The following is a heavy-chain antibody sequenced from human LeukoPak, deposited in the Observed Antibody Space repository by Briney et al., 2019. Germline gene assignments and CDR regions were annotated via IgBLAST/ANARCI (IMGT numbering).Heavy chain of an antibody. CDR3: AKDLAHATVTTDWLDP. V-gene: IGHV3-30*18. Sequence: PGGSLRLSCAASGFTFSSYGMHWVRQAPGKGLEWVAVISYDGSNKYYADSVKGRFTISRDNSKNTLYLQMNSLRAEDTAVYYCAKDLAHATVTTDWLDPWGQGTLVTVSS. CDR1: GFTFSSYG. J-gene: IGHJ5*02. CDR2: ISYDGSNK. D-gene: IGHD4-17*01.